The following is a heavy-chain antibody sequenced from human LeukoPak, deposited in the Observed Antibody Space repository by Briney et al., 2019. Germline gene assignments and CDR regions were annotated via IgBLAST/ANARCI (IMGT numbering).Heavy chain of an antibody. J-gene: IGHJ6*03. D-gene: IGHD1-14*01. CDR1: GGSISSGTYY. Sequence: SETLSLTCTVSGGSISSGTYYWGWIRQPPGKGLEWIGSIYHSGSTYYNPSLKSRATISVDTSKNQFSLKLSSLTAADTAVYYCARDRKYYYHMDVWGKGTTVTVSS. CDR3: ARDRKYYYHMDV. V-gene: IGHV4-39*07. CDR2: IYHSGST.